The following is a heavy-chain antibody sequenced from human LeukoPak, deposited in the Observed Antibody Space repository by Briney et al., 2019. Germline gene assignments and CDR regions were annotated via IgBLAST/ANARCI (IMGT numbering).Heavy chain of an antibody. V-gene: IGHV4-4*07. D-gene: IGHD3-16*02. Sequence: PSETLSLTCTVSGGSISSYSWSWIRQPTGKGLEWIGRIFASGSTKYNPSLKSRVTMSVETSKKQFSLKLSSVTAADTAVYYCARGLRLGELSLSFDYWGQGTLVTVSS. CDR3: ARGLRLGELSLSFDY. CDR1: GGSISSYS. J-gene: IGHJ4*02. CDR2: IFASGST.